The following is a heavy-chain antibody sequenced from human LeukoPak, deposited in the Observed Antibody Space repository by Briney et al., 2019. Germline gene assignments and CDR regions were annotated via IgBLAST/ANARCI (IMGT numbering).Heavy chain of an antibody. J-gene: IGHJ6*03. CDR1: GYSISSGYY. CDR2: IYHSGST. V-gene: IGHV4-38-2*02. CDR3: TRGSIAYYYMDV. Sequence: SETLSLTCTVSGYSISSGYYWGWIRQPPGKGLEWIGSIYHSGSTYYNPSLKSRVTISVDTSKNQFSMKLSSVTAADTAVYYCTRGSIAYYYMDVWGKGTTVTISS. D-gene: IGHD3-22*01.